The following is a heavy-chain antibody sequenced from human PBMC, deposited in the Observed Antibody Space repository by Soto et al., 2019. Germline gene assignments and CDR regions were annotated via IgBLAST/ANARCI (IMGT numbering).Heavy chain of an antibody. CDR2: IYYSGST. CDR1: GGSISSYY. D-gene: IGHD4-17*01. CDR3: ARHSYGDYYAEFDY. V-gene: IGHV4-59*08. J-gene: IGHJ4*02. Sequence: SETLSLTCTVSGGSISSYYWSWIRQPPGKGLEWIGYIYYSGSTNYNPSLKSRVTISVDTSKNQFSLKLSSVTAADTAVYYCARHSYGDYYAEFDYWGQGTLVTVSS.